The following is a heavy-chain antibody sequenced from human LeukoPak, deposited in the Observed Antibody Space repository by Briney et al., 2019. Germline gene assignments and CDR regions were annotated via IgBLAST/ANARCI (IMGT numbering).Heavy chain of an antibody. D-gene: IGHD6-13*01. Sequence: TGGSLRLSCRACGFTFSDWDMHWLRQAPGKGVDWVSSISYRTSHIYYADSVKGRFTISRDNAKNSLYLQMDSLRAEDTAVYFCGRAFPPLRTAAAGDYWGQGTLVTVSS. J-gene: IGHJ4*02. CDR1: GFTFSDWD. CDR2: ISYRTSHI. CDR3: GRAFPPLRTAAAGDY. V-gene: IGHV3-21*01.